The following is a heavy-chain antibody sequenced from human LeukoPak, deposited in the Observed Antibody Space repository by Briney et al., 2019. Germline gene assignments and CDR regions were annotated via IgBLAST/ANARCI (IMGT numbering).Heavy chain of an antibody. J-gene: IGHJ3*02. Sequence: SGPTRGKPTQTLTLTCTFSGFSLSTSGVGVGWSRQPPGKAVEWLALIYWDDDKRYSPSLKSRLTSTKDTSKHQVVLTMTNLHPVHTATYHCAHRQDSRDSYHDAFDIWGQGTMATVSS. V-gene: IGHV2-5*02. CDR2: IYWDDDK. CDR3: AHRQDSRDSYHDAFDI. CDR1: GFSLSTSGVG. D-gene: IGHD5-24*01.